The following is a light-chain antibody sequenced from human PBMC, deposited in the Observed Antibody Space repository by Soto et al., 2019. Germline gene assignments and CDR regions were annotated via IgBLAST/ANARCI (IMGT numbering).Light chain of an antibody. CDR3: QQYNKWPPLT. Sequence: EIVMTQSPATLSVSPGERANLSCRASQSISSNLAWYQQKPGQAPRLLIYHGSTRATGIPARFSGSGSGTEFTLTISSLQSEDFAVYYCQQYNKWPPLTFGGGTTVEIK. V-gene: IGKV3-15*01. CDR1: QSISSN. CDR2: HGS. J-gene: IGKJ4*01.